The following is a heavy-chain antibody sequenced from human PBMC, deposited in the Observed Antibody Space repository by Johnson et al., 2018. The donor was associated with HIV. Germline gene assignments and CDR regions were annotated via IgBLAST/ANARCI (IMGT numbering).Heavy chain of an antibody. J-gene: IGHJ3*02. CDR2: ISSSGSTI. D-gene: IGHD6-19*01. CDR3: AKSQVIAVAGTDDAFDM. V-gene: IGHV3-11*04. CDR1: GFTFSDYY. Sequence: QVQLVESGGGLVQPGGSLRLSCAASGFTFSDYYMSWIRQAPGKGLEWVSYISSSGSTIYYADSVKGRFTISRDNDKNSLYLQMNSLRADDTAMYYCAKSQVIAVAGTDDAFDMWGRGTMVTVSS.